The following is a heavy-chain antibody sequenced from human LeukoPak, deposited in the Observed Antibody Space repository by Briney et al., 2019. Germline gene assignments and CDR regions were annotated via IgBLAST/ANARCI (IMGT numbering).Heavy chain of an antibody. CDR3: ARKLGVTRSGFDY. D-gene: IGHD1-26*01. CDR2: INPNSGGT. V-gene: IGHV1-2*02. Sequence: ASVKVSCKASGYTFTGYYMHWVRQAPGQGLEWMGWINPNSGGTNYAQKFQGRVTMTRDTSISTAYMELSRLRSDDTAVYYCARKLGVTRSGFDYWGQGTLVTVSS. J-gene: IGHJ4*02. CDR1: GYTFTGYY.